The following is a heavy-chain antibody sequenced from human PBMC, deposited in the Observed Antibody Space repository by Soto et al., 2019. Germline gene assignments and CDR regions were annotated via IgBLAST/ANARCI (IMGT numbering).Heavy chain of an antibody. CDR1: GDSISSSGYY. Sequence: SETLSLTCTVSGDSISSSGYYWSWIRQHPEKGLEWIGYIYYSGTTYYNPSLESRVTISADRSKNQFSLKLSSVTAADTAVYYCARVPGPWGQGTLVTVSS. CDR2: IYYSGTT. V-gene: IGHV4-31*03. CDR3: ARVPGP. J-gene: IGHJ5*02.